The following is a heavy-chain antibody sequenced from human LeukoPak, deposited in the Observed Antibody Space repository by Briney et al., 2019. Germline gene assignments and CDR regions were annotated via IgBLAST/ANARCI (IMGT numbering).Heavy chain of an antibody. Sequence: SEILSLTCSVSGGSISSHYWSWIRLPPGKGLEWIAHMYYSGNTKYNPSLKSRVTISVDTSKTQFSLKLSSATAADTAVYYCARHHIAVGDISWGQGTLVTVSS. CDR2: MYYSGNT. CDR1: GGSISSHY. CDR3: ARHHIAVGDIS. J-gene: IGHJ5*02. D-gene: IGHD2-2*01. V-gene: IGHV4-59*08.